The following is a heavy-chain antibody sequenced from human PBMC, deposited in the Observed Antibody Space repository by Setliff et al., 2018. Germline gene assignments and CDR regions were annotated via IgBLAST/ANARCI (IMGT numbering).Heavy chain of an antibody. CDR1: GFTFNTYL. J-gene: IGHJ6*03. Sequence: GGSLRLSCAASGFTFNTYLMNWVRQAPGKGLEWVSSISDSSFHIYYRDSVRGRFTISRDNAKNSLYLQMNSLRAEDTALYYCARGGNNFWSGYLRRVYYYMDVWGKGTTVAVSS. V-gene: IGHV3-21*04. CDR3: ARGGNNFWSGYLRRVYYYMDV. CDR2: ISDSSFHI. D-gene: IGHD3-3*01.